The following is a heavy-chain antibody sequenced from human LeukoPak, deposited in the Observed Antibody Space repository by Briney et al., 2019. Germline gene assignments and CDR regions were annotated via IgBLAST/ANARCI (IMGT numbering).Heavy chain of an antibody. J-gene: IGHJ4*02. Sequence: PGGSLRLSCAASGLTVSFNYMTWVRQAPGKGLEWVSLIYSGGNTYYADAVKGRFTISRDESKNTLYLQTNSLRAEDTAVYYCARVGSGSGSYGSGNYYFDDWGPGTLVTVSS. CDR3: ARVGSGSGSYGSGNYYFDD. CDR2: IYSGGNT. CDR1: GLTVSFNY. D-gene: IGHD3-10*01. V-gene: IGHV3-53*01.